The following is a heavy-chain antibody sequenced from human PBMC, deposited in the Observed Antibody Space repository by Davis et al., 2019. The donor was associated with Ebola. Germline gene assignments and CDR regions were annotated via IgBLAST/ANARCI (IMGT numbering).Heavy chain of an antibody. CDR1: GFTFSSYG. D-gene: IGHD3-22*01. Sequence: GESLKISCAASGFTFSSYGMHWVRQAPGKGLEWVAFIRYDGSNKYYADSVEGRFTISRDNSKNTLYLQMNSLRAEDTAVYYCAKDGDYYDSSGYYYDYFDYWGQGTLVTVSS. J-gene: IGHJ4*02. CDR3: AKDGDYYDSSGYYYDYFDY. CDR2: IRYDGSNK. V-gene: IGHV3-30*02.